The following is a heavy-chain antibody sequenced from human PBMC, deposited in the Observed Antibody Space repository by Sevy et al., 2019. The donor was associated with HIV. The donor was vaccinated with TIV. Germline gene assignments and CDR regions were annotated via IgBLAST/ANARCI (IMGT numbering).Heavy chain of an antibody. CDR2: ISYDGSNK. CDR3: AKDLSLITIFGVVRSGGLDY. D-gene: IGHD3-3*01. J-gene: IGHJ4*02. Sequence: GGSLRLSCAASGFTFSSYGMHWVRQAPGKGLEWVAVISYDGSNKYYADSVKGRFTTSRDNSKNTLYLQMNSLRAEDTAVYYCAKDLSLITIFGVVRSGGLDYWGQGTLVTVSS. CDR1: GFTFSSYG. V-gene: IGHV3-30*18.